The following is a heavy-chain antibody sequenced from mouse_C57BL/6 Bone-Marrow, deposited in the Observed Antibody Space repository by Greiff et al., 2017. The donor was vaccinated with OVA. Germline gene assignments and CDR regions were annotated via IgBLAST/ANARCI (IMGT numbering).Heavy chain of an antibody. CDR2: IYPRSGNT. D-gene: IGHD4-1*01. CDR1: GYTFTSYG. CDR3: AREGLGYFDY. V-gene: IGHV1-81*01. J-gene: IGHJ2*01. Sequence: VQLQQSGAELARPGASVKLSCKASGYTFTSYGISWVKQRTGQGLEWIGEIYPRSGNTYYNEKFKGKATLTADKSSSTAYMELRSLTSEDSAVYFCAREGLGYFDYWGQGTTLTVSS.